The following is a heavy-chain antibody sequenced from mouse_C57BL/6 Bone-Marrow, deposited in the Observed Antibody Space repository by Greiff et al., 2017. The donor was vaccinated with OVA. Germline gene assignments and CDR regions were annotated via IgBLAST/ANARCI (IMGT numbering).Heavy chain of an antibody. V-gene: IGHV1-59*01. J-gene: IGHJ4*01. D-gene: IGHD2-4*01. Sequence: QVQLQQPGAELVRPGTSVKLSCKASGYTFTSYWMHWVKQRPGQGLEWIGVIDPSDSYTNYNQKFKGKATLTVDTSSSTAYMQLSSLTSEDSAVYYCARMDIYYDYDDAMDYWGQGTSVTVSS. CDR3: ARMDIYYDYDDAMDY. CDR1: GYTFTSYW. CDR2: IDPSDSYT.